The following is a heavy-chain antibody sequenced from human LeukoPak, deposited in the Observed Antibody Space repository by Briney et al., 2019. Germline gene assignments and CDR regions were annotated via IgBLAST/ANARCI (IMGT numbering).Heavy chain of an antibody. V-gene: IGHV3-23*01. CDR2: ISGSGGST. J-gene: IGHJ3*02. CDR1: GFTFSSYA. CDR3: AKERSYYGSGYDAFDI. Sequence: GGSLRLSCAASGFTFSSYAMSWVRQAPGKGLEWVSAISGSGGSTYYADSVKGRFTISRDNSKNTLYLQMNSLRAEDTAVYYCAKERSYYGSGYDAFDIWGQGTKVTVSS. D-gene: IGHD3-10*01.